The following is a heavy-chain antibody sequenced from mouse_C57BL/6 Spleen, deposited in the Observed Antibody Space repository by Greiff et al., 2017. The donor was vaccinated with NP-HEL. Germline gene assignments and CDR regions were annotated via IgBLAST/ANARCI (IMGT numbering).Heavy chain of an antibody. D-gene: IGHD4-1*01. J-gene: IGHJ1*03. CDR2: INPNNGGT. Sequence: EVQLQQSGPELVKPGASVKISCKASGYTFTDYYMNWVKQSHGTSLEWIGAINPNNGGTSYTQKFKGTATLTVDKSSSTAYMELRSLTSEDSTVYYGARWGWDGDWYFDVWGTGTTVTVSS. V-gene: IGHV1-26*01. CDR3: ARWGWDGDWYFDV. CDR1: GYTFTDYY.